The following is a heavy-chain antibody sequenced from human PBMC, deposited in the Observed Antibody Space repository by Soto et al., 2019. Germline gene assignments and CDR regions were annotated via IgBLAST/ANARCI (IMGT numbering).Heavy chain of an antibody. V-gene: IGHV4-34*01. CDR1: SGSFSAYY. J-gene: IGHJ5*02. Sequence: QVQLQQWGAGLLKPSETLSLTCAVYSGSFSAYYWSWIRQPPGEGLEWIGEINHSGGTNYNPSLKSRVTVSIDTSKNQFSLRLSSVTAADTAVYYSLPTKATPGNRWFDPWGQGTLVTVSS. D-gene: IGHD6-13*01. CDR3: LPTKATPGNRWFDP. CDR2: INHSGGT.